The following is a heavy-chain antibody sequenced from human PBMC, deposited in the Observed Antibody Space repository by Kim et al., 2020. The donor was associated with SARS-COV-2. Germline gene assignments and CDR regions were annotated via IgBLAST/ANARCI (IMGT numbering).Heavy chain of an antibody. V-gene: IGHV4-59*01. J-gene: IGHJ6*03. CDR1: GGSISSYY. CDR2: IYYSGST. Sequence: SETLSLTCTVSGGSISSYYWSWIRQPPGKGLEWIGYIYYSGSTNYNPSLKSRVTISVDTSKNQFSLKLSSVTAADTAVYYCAREADLYYMDVWGKGTTVTVSS. CDR3: AREADLYYMDV.